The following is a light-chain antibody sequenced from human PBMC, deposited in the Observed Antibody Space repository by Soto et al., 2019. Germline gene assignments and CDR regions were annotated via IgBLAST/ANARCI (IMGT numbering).Light chain of an antibody. Sequence: IGFTQSPGTLSLSPGERSTLSGRASQSVSHKSLAWYQQKPGQAPRLPIYGASNRATGIPDRFSVSVSGTDDTLTISRLQKEDVSVYHCQQYGSSTWAFCQGTRLEIK. V-gene: IGKV3-20*01. CDR3: QQYGSSTWA. J-gene: IGKJ5*01. CDR2: GAS. CDR1: QSVSHKS.